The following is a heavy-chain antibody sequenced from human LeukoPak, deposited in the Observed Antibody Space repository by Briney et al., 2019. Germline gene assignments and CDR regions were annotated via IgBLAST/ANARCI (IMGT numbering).Heavy chain of an antibody. D-gene: IGHD3-10*01. CDR1: GFTFSSYT. V-gene: IGHV3-23*01. CDR2: ISGNGGST. Sequence: GGSLRLSCAASGFTFSSYTMSWVRQAPGKGLEWVSAISGNGGSTYYADSVKGRFTISRDNSKNTLYLQMNNLRAEDTAVYYCAKCPMAYYYYMDVWGKGTTVTVSS. CDR3: AKCPMAYYYYMDV. J-gene: IGHJ6*03.